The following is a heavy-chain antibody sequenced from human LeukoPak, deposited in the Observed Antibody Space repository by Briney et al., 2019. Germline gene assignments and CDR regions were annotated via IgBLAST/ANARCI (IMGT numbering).Heavy chain of an antibody. V-gene: IGHV3-23*01. CDR3: AKVHYYDSSGYYAPNAFNI. CDR1: GFTFSSYA. D-gene: IGHD3-22*01. CDR2: ISGSGGST. J-gene: IGHJ3*02. Sequence: GGSLRLSCAASGFTFSSYAMSWVRQAPGKGLEWVSAISGSGGSTYYADSVKGRFTISRDNSKNTLYLQMNSLRAEDTAVYYCAKVHYYDSSGYYAPNAFNIWSQGTMVTVSS.